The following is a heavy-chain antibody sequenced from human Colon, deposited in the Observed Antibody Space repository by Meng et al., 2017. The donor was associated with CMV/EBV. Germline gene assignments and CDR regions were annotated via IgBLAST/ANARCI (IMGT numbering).Heavy chain of an antibody. J-gene: IGHJ4*02. CDR3: ARGDDDNNGPNY. CDR1: GFTVTGNY. V-gene: IGHV3-53*01. CDR2: IYIGGTT. Sequence: SCAASGFTVTGNYMSWGRQAPGKGLEWVSVIYIGGTTYYADSVKGRFTISRDNSKNTLFLQMNSLRGEDTAVYYCARGDDDNNGPNYWGQGTLVTVSS. D-gene: IGHD3-22*01.